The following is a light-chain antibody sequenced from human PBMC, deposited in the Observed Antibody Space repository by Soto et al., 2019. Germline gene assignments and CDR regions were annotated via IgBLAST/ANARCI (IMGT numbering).Light chain of an antibody. CDR1: SSDVGGYNY. CDR3: SSYTSSSSPVV. Sequence: QSALTQPASVSGSPGQSITISCTGTSSDVGGYNYVSWYQQHPGKAPKLMIYDVSNRPSGVSNRFSRSKSGNTASQTISGLQAEDEADYYCSSYTSSSSPVVFGGGTKLTVL. CDR2: DVS. V-gene: IGLV2-14*01. J-gene: IGLJ2*01.